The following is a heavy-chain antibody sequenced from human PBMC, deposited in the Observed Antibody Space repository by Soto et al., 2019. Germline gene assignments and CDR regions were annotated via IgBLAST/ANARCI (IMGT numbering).Heavy chain of an antibody. J-gene: IGHJ6*02. Sequence: ASVKVSCKASGYTFTSYAMNWVRQAPGQGLEWMGWINTNTGNPTYAQGFTGRFVFSLDTSVSTAYLQICSLKAEDTAVYYCAREVVGWVDYYYYYGMDVWGQGNTVTVSS. CDR1: GYTFTSYA. V-gene: IGHV7-4-1*01. D-gene: IGHD6-19*01. CDR2: INTNTGNP. CDR3: AREVVGWVDYYYYYGMDV.